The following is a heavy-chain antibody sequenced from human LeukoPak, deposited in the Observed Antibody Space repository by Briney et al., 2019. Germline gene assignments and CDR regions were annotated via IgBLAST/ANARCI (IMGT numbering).Heavy chain of an antibody. CDR3: ARDSQSSSSPFFDY. CDR1: GGSLNTYV. Sequence: GASVKVSCKASGGSLNTYVFTWVRQAPGQGLEWMGKIIPIIDITKYAQKFRGRVTITADKSTSTVYMELSSLRSEDTAVYYCARDSQSSSSPFFDYWGQGTLVTVSS. CDR2: IIPIIDIT. J-gene: IGHJ4*02. V-gene: IGHV1-69*04. D-gene: IGHD6-6*01.